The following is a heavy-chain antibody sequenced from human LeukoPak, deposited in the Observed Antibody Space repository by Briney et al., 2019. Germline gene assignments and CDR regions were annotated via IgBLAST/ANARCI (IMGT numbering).Heavy chain of an antibody. Sequence: GGSLRLSCVASGFPFSAYAMHWVRQAPGKGLEYVSAISSNGGSTYYANPVKGRFTISRDNSKNTLYLQMGSLRAEDMAVYYCARDLYYYYYYMDVWGKGTTVTVSS. J-gene: IGHJ6*03. CDR3: ARDLYYYYYYMDV. V-gene: IGHV3-64*01. CDR1: GFPFSAYA. CDR2: ISSNGGST.